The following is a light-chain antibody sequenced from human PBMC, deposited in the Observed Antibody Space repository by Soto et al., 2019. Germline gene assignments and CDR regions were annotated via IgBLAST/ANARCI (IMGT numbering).Light chain of an antibody. V-gene: IGLV2-14*01. Sequence: LTHPASVSGSPGQSITISCTGTSSDVGGHNYVSWYQQHPGKAPKLMIYEVSNRPSGVSNRFSGSKSGNTASLTISGLQAEDEADYYCSSYTSSSTYVFGTGTKVTV. CDR2: EVS. J-gene: IGLJ1*01. CDR1: SSDVGGHNY. CDR3: SSYTSSSTYV.